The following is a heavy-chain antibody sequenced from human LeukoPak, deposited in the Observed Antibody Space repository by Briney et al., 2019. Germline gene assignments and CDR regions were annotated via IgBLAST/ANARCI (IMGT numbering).Heavy chain of an antibody. V-gene: IGHV4-4*02. Sequence: SETLSLTCAVSGGSISSSNWWSWVRQPPGKGLEWIGNIYYSGSTYYNPSLKSRVTISVDTSKNQFSLKLTSVTAADTAVYYCARDYYDSSGYHRPLWHFDYWGQGTLVTVSS. J-gene: IGHJ4*02. CDR3: ARDYYDSSGYHRPLWHFDY. D-gene: IGHD3-22*01. CDR2: IYYSGST. CDR1: GGSISSSNW.